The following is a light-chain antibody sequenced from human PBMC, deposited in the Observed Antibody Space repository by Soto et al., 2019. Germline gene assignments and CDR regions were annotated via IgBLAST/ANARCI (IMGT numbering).Light chain of an antibody. CDR2: GAS. CDR3: QQYNNLPPDT. Sequence: EIILTQSPASLSVSPGERATLSCRASQSVNNNLAWYQQKPGQAPRLLIYGASTRATGIPGRFRGSGSGTEFTLTITSLQSEDFAVYFCQQYNNLPPDTFCQGAKLEIK. V-gene: IGKV3-15*01. CDR1: QSVNNN. J-gene: IGKJ2*01.